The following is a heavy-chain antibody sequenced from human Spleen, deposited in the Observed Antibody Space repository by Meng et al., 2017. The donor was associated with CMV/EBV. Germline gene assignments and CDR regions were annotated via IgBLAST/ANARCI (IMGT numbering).Heavy chain of an antibody. Sequence: ASVKVSCKASGYTFTSYDINWVRQATGQGLEWMGWMNPNSGNTGYAQKFQGRVTITRNTSISTAYMELSRLRSDDTAVYYCARASNFYYAMDLWGQGTTVTVSS. CDR3: ARASNFYYAMDL. J-gene: IGHJ6*02. CDR2: MNPNSGNT. V-gene: IGHV1-8*03. CDR1: GYTFTSYD.